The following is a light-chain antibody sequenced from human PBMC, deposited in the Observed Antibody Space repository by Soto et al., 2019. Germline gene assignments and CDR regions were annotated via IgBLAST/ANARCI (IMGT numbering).Light chain of an antibody. Sequence: NQSPATRSGSIGDRVTSTGRASQTISSWLAWYQQTPGKAPKLLIYKASTLKSGVPSRFSGSGSGTEFTLTICSLQPDDFATYYCQHYNSYSEAFGQGT. CDR2: KAS. CDR3: QHYNSYSEA. CDR1: QTISSW. J-gene: IGKJ1*01. V-gene: IGKV1-5*03.